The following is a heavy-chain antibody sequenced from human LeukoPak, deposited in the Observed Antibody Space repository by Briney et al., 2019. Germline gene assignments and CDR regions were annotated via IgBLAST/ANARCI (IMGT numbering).Heavy chain of an antibody. D-gene: IGHD3-22*01. Sequence: SETLSLTCAVYGGSFSGYYWSWIRQPPGKGLEWIGEIIHSGSTNYNPSLKSRVTVSVDTSKNQFSLKLSSVTAADTAVYYCARQFYYDNSGHNWFDPWGQGTLVTVSS. CDR2: IIHSGST. V-gene: IGHV4-34*12. CDR1: GGSFSGYY. J-gene: IGHJ5*02. CDR3: ARQFYYDNSGHNWFDP.